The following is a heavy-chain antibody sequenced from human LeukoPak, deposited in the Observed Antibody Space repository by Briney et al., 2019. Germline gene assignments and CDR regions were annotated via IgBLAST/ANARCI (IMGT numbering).Heavy chain of an antibody. D-gene: IGHD2-2*01. Sequence: ETLSLTCTVSVVSITHYSWNWIRQPPGKGLEWIGNIYDSGTTNYNPSLKSRVTISADMSKNQFSLKLSSVTAADTAVYYCARDYAGSSSWNWLDPWGQGTLVTVSS. J-gene: IGHJ5*02. CDR2: IYDSGTT. CDR3: ARDYAGSSSWNWLDP. V-gene: IGHV4-59*01. CDR1: VVSITHYS.